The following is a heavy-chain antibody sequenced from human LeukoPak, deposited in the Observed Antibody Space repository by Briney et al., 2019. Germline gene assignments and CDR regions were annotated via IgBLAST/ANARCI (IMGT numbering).Heavy chain of an antibody. J-gene: IGHJ4*02. CDR3: MKLPTMIIVIDTDFEY. Sequence: GETLRLSCVASGFTFRHYDMSWVRQAPGKGLEWVSSINTSGGSTYYADSLQGRFAISRDNSKNTLHLQMNNVRAEGTALYYCMKLPTMIIVIDTDFEYWGQGAQVTVSS. CDR1: GFTFRHYD. CDR2: INTSGGST. D-gene: IGHD2-21*01. V-gene: IGHV3-23*01.